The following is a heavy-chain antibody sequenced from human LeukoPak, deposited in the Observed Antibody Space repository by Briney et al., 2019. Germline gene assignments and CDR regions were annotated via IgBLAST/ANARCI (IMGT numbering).Heavy chain of an antibody. Sequence: PSETLSLTCAVSGGSISSGGYSWSWIRQPPGKGLEWIGYIYHSGSTYYNPSLKSRVTISVDRSKNQFSLKLSSVTAADTAVYYCARDPLILTGTTYYYYYMDVWGKGTTVTVSS. J-gene: IGHJ6*03. CDR2: IYHSGST. D-gene: IGHD1-7*01. CDR3: ARDPLILTGTTYYYYYMDV. V-gene: IGHV4-30-2*01. CDR1: GGSISSGGYS.